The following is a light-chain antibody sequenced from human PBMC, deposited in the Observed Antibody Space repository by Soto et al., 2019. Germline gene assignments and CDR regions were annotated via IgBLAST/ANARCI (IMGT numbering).Light chain of an antibody. CDR1: QSVSSSY. V-gene: IGKV3-20*01. J-gene: IGKJ3*01. Sequence: EIVLTQSPGTLSLSPGESGTLSCRASQSVSSSYLAWYQQKPGQAPRLLVYGASSRATGIPDRFSGSGSGTDFTLTIRRLEPEDFAVYYCQQYVSSPVTFGPWSNVDI. CDR3: QQYVSSPVT. CDR2: GAS.